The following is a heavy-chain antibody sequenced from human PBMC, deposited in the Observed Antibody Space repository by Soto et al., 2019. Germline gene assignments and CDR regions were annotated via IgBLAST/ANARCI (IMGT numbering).Heavy chain of an antibody. D-gene: IGHD5-12*01. V-gene: IGHV1-18*01. J-gene: IGHJ4*02. CDR2: TSGNNDKK. CDR3: ARESRGYEDY. Sequence: QVQLVQSGAELTKPGASVKVSCKASGYTFSTYGISWVRQDPGQGVEWMGWTSGNNDKKNYSQKFKGRVTMTTDTSTNTAYLELRSLRTDDTALYYCARESRGYEDYWGQGTLVIVSS. CDR1: GYTFSTYG.